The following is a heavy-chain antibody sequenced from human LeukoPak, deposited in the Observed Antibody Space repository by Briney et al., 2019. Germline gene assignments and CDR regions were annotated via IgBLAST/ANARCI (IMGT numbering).Heavy chain of an antibody. CDR2: ISSSSSTI. Sequence: PGGSLRLSCAASGFTFSSYSMNWVRQAPGKGLEWVSYISSSSSTIYYADSVKGRFTISRDNAKNSLYLQMNSLRAEDTAVYYCARVYYYDSSDAFDIWGQGTMVTVSS. J-gene: IGHJ3*02. V-gene: IGHV3-48*04. CDR1: GFTFSSYS. D-gene: IGHD3-22*01. CDR3: ARVYYYDSSDAFDI.